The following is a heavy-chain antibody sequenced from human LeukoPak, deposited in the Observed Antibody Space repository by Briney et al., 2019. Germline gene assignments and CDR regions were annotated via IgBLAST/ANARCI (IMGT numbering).Heavy chain of an antibody. Sequence: PGGSLRLSCAASGFTFDDYGMSWVRQAPGKGLEWVSGINWNGGNTGYADSVKGRFTISRDNAKNSLYLQMNSLRAEDTALYHCARDRGYCSSTSCLGSWFDPWGQGTLVTVSS. CDR1: GFTFDDYG. CDR2: INWNGGNT. J-gene: IGHJ5*02. V-gene: IGHV3-20*01. D-gene: IGHD2-2*01. CDR3: ARDRGYCSSTSCLGSWFDP.